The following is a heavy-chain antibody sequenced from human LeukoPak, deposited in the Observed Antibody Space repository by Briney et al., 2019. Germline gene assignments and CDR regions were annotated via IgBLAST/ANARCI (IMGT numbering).Heavy chain of an antibody. CDR2: IKQDGREE. Sequence: TGGSLRLSCAGSGFILSAFWMNWVRQAPGKGLEWVANIKQDGREEYYAASVKGRFTISRDNAKNSLYLDMNSLRDEDTAIYYCASSHDSSGNDWGQGTLVTVTS. CDR3: ASSHDSSGND. V-gene: IGHV3-7*03. CDR1: GFILSAFW. J-gene: IGHJ4*02. D-gene: IGHD3-22*01.